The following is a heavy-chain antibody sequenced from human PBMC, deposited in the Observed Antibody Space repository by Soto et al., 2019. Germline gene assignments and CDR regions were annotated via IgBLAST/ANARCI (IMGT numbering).Heavy chain of an antibody. CDR1: GGFVSSASYF. Sequence: QVQLQESGPGLVKPSETLSLTCTVSGGFVSSASYFWSWIRQPPGKEMEFIAYVYYTGTTKYSPSLKSRASISLDTSKNQFSLNLSSVTTADTAIYYCARMRFGEVPSWCDPWGQGILVTVS. V-gene: IGHV4-61*01. J-gene: IGHJ5*02. D-gene: IGHD3-3*01. CDR3: ARMRFGEVPSWCDP. CDR2: VYYTGTT.